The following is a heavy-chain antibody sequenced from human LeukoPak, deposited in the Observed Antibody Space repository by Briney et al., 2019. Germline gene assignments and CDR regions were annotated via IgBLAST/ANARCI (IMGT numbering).Heavy chain of an antibody. J-gene: IGHJ4*02. Sequence: ASVKVSCKASGYTFTSYYMHWVRQAPGQGLEWMGWINPNSGGTNYAQKFQGWVTMTRDTSISTAYMELSRLRSDDTAVYYCARETAAAGISYFDYWGQGTLVTVSS. V-gene: IGHV1-2*04. CDR1: GYTFTSYY. CDR2: INPNSGGT. CDR3: ARETAAAGISYFDY. D-gene: IGHD6-13*01.